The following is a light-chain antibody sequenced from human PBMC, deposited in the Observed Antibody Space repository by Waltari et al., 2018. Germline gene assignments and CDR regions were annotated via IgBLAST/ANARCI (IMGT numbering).Light chain of an antibody. CDR2: GAS. CDR1: QHFSRH. V-gene: IGKV3-11*01. J-gene: IGKJ2*01. Sequence: ELVLTQSPATLSLSPGERATISCRASQHFSRHLGWYQQKPGQAPRLLISGASNRATGIPARVSGSGSGTDFTLSISSLEPEDFVVYYCQQRITWPNTFGQGTKLEIK. CDR3: QQRITWPNT.